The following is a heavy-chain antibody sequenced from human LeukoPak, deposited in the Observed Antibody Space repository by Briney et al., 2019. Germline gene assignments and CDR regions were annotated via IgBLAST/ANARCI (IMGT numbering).Heavy chain of an antibody. CDR2: IPYDGRGQ. J-gene: IGHJ4*02. CDR3: ARANRPFHTRGWYMDY. Sequence: PGRSLRLSCAASGFTFSSYAMQWVRQAPGKGLEWVALIPYDGRGQYYTEFVKGRFTIPRDNSKHTPYLQVHSLRVEDTAVYYCARANRPFHTRGWYMDYWGQGTLVTVSS. CDR1: GFTFSSYA. D-gene: IGHD6-19*01. V-gene: IGHV3-30-3*01.